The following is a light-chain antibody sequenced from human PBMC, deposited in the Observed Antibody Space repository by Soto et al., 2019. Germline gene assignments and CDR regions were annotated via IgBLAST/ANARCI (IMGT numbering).Light chain of an antibody. CDR3: QSADSSGTFVL. J-gene: IGLJ2*01. CDR2: NDK. Sequence: SYELTQPPSVSVSPGQTARITCSGDALPKQYAYWYQQKPGQAPVLVIYNDKQRPSGIPERFSGSSSGTTVTLTISGVQAEDEADYYCQSADSSGTFVLFGGGTQLTVL. CDR1: ALPKQY. V-gene: IGLV3-25*03.